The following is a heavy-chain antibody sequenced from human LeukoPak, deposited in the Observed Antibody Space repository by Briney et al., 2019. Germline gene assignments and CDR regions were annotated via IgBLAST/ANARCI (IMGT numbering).Heavy chain of an antibody. J-gene: IGHJ4*02. D-gene: IGHD3-22*01. CDR3: ARARNDYDSNGFSLLDY. CDR2: IWYDGSNI. Sequence: GGSLRLSCAASGISFSSHGMHWVRQAPGKGLEWVAVIWYDGSNIYYTDSVKGRFTISRDNSKNTLYLQMNSLRAEDTALYYCARARNDYDSNGFSLLDYWGQGTLVTVSS. V-gene: IGHV3-33*01. CDR1: GISFSSHG.